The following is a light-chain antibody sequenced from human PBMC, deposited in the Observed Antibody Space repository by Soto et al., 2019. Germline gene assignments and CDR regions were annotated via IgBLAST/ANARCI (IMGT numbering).Light chain of an antibody. Sequence: QSALTQPASVSGFPGQSITISCTGTSSDVGTYNLVSWYQQHPGKAPKLMIYEGSKRPSGVSNRFSGSKSGNTASLTISGLQAEDEADYYCCSYASSTTVVFGGGTKLTLL. CDR1: SSDVGTYNL. CDR2: EGS. CDR3: CSYASSTTVV. J-gene: IGLJ3*02. V-gene: IGLV2-23*01.